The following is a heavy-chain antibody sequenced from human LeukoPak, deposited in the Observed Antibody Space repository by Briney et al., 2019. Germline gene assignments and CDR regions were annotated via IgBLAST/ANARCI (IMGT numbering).Heavy chain of an antibody. D-gene: IGHD6-13*01. Sequence: KPSETLSLTCAVYGGSFSGYYWSWIRQPPGKGLEWIGEINHSGSTNYNPSLKSRVTISVDTSKNQFSLKLSSVTAADTAVYYCARASPSLYYYFDYWGQGTLVTVSS. CDR3: ARASPSLYYYFDY. V-gene: IGHV4-34*01. CDR2: INHSGST. CDR1: GGSFSGYY. J-gene: IGHJ4*02.